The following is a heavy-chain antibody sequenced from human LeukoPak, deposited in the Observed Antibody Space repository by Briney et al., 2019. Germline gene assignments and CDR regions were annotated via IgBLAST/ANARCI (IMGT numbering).Heavy chain of an antibody. CDR2: IYYSGST. Sequence: SETLSLTCTVSGGSIGSYYWSWIRQPPGKGLEWIGYIYYSGSTNYNPSLKSRVTISVDTSKNQFSLKLSSVTAADTAVYYCARQLDYVDAFDIWGQGTMVTVSS. J-gene: IGHJ3*02. D-gene: IGHD4-17*01. CDR1: GGSIGSYY. V-gene: IGHV4-59*08. CDR3: ARQLDYVDAFDI.